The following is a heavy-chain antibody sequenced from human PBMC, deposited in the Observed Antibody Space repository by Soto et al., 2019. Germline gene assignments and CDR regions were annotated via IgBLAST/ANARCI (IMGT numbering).Heavy chain of an antibody. CDR2: IVVGSGNT. J-gene: IGHJ3*02. Sequence: GASEKVSCKASGFTFTSSAVQWVRQARGQRLEWIGWIVVGSGNTNYAQKFQERVTITRDMSTSTAYMELSSLRSEDTAVYYCAAICPSAVGYAFDIWGQGTMVTVSS. CDR1: GFTFTSSA. V-gene: IGHV1-58*01. D-gene: IGHD6-19*01. CDR3: AAICPSAVGYAFDI.